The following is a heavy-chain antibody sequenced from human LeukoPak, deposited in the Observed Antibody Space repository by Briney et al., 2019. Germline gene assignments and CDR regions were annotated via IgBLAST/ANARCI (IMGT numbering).Heavy chain of an antibody. CDR2: IKQDGSEK. J-gene: IGHJ4*02. CDR3: ARVGGRYSPLGY. Sequence: GGSLRLSCAASGLTFSSYWMSWVRQAPGKGLEWVANIKQDGSEKYYVDSVKGRLTISRDNAKNSLYLQMISLRAEDTAVYYCARVGGRYSPLGYWGQGTLVTVSS. CDR1: GLTFSSYW. V-gene: IGHV3-7*01. D-gene: IGHD3-16*02.